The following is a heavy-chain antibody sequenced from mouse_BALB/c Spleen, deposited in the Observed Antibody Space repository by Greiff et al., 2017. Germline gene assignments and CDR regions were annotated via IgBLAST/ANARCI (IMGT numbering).Heavy chain of an antibody. D-gene: IGHD2-1*01. CDR3: ARIYYAHYFDY. CDR1: GFTFSSFG. Sequence: EVKLMESGGGLVQPGGSRKLSCAASGFTFSSFGMHWVRQAPEKGLEWVAYISSGSSTIYYADTVKGRFTISRDNPKNTLFLQMTSLRSEDTAMYYCARIYYAHYFDYWGQGTTLTVSS. J-gene: IGHJ2*01. V-gene: IGHV5-17*02. CDR2: ISSGSSTI.